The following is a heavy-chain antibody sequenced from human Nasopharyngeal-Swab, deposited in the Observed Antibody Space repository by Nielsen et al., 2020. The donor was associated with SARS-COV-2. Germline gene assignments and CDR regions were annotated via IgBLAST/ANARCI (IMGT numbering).Heavy chain of an antibody. V-gene: IGHV1-69*01. CDR3: ARAVEAYYYYGMDV. CDR1: GYTFTSYY. Sequence: KVSCKASGYTFTSYYMHWVRPAPGQGLEWMGGIIPIFGTANYAQKFQGRVTITADESTSTAYMELSSLRSEDTAVYYCARAVEAYYYYGMDVWGQGTTVTVSS. D-gene: IGHD5-24*01. CDR2: IIPIFGTA. J-gene: IGHJ6*02.